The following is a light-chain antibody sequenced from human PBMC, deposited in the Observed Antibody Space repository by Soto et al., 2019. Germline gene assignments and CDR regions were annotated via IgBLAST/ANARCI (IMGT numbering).Light chain of an antibody. J-gene: IGKJ1*01. CDR3: TQYNSYSPPT. Sequence: DIHMTQSPSTLSASVGDRVTITCRASQSISSWVAWYHQKPGKAPQLLIYDASSFKSGVPSRFSGSGSGTAFTLTIISLQNDDFSTYYCTQYNSYSPPTFGKGTKVEIK. V-gene: IGKV1-5*01. CDR1: QSISSW. CDR2: DAS.